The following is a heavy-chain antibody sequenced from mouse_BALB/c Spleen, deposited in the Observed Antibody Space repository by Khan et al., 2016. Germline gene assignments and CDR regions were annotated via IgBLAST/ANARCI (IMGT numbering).Heavy chain of an antibody. CDR1: GYTFTNYG. CDR2: INTYTGEP. CDR3: ASGITVYAMDY. D-gene: IGHD2-4*01. J-gene: IGHJ4*01. Sequence: QIQLVQSGPELKKPGETVKISCKASGYTFTNYGMNWVKQAPGKGLKWMGWINTYTGEPTYADDFKGRFAFSLETSASTAYLQINNLKNEDTATYVCASGITVYAMDYWGQGTSVTVSS. V-gene: IGHV9-3-1*01.